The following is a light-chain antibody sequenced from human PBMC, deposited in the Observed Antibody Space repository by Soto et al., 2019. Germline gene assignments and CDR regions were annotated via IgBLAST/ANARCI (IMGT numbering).Light chain of an antibody. CDR2: AAS. CDR1: QSISSY. CDR3: QQSYSTPVT. Sequence: IQITKSPSSLSASVGDRVTITCRASQSISSYLNWYQQKPGKAPRLLIYAASSLQSGVPSRFSGSGSGTDFTLTISSLQPEDFATYYCQQSYSTPVTFGQGTKVDIK. J-gene: IGKJ1*01. V-gene: IGKV1-39*01.